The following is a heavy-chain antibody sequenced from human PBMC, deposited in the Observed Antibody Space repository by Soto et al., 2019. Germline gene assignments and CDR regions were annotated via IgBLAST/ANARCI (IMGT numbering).Heavy chain of an antibody. CDR3: TRGTGTTDAFDI. Sequence: EVQLVESGGGLVQPGRSQRLSCTASGFTFGDYAMSWVRQAPGKGLEWVGFIRSKAYGGTTEYAASVKGRFTISRDDSKSIAYLQMNSLKTEDTAVYYCTRGTGTTDAFDIWGQGTMVTVSS. D-gene: IGHD1-1*01. CDR2: IRSKAYGGTT. CDR1: GFTFGDYA. J-gene: IGHJ3*02. V-gene: IGHV3-49*04.